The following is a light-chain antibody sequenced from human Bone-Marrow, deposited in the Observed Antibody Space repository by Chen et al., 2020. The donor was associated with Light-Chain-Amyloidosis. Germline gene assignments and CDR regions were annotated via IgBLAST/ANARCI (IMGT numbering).Light chain of an antibody. CDR1: NIGSTS. J-gene: IGLJ3*02. V-gene: IGLV3-21*02. CDR2: DDS. Sequence: SSVLTQPSSVSVAPGQTATTACGGNNIGSTSVHWYQQTPGQAPLLVVYDDSDRPSGIPERLSGSNSGNTATLNISRVEAGDEADYYCQVWDRSSDRPVFGGGTKLTVL. CDR3: QVWDRSSDRPV.